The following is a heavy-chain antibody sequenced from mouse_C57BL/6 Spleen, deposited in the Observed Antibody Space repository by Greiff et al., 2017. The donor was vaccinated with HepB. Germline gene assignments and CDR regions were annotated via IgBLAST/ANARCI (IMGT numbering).Heavy chain of an antibody. CDR3: AKNSYSNYGAMDY. V-gene: IGHV2-5*01. J-gene: IGHJ4*01. Sequence: VHLVESGPGLVQPSQSLSIPCTVSGFSLTSYGVHWVRQSPGKGLEWLGVIWRGGSTDYNAAFMSRLSITKDNSKSQVFFKMNSLQADDTAIYYCAKNSYSNYGAMDYWGQGTSVTVSS. D-gene: IGHD2-5*01. CDR2: IWRGGST. CDR1: GFSLTSYG.